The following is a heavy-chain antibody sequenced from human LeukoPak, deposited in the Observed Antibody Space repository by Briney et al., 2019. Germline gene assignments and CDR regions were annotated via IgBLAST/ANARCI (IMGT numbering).Heavy chain of an antibody. D-gene: IGHD3-10*01. CDR3: ARGTGWFGELLPYYYYYYGMDV. Sequence: PSETLSLTCTVSGGSISSSSYYWGWIRQPPGKGLEWIGSIYYSGSTYYNPSLKSRVTISVDTSKNQFSLKLSSVTAADTAVYYCARGTGWFGELLPYYYYYYGMDVWGQGTTVTVSS. CDR1: GGSISSSSYY. CDR2: IYYSGST. J-gene: IGHJ6*02. V-gene: IGHV4-39*01.